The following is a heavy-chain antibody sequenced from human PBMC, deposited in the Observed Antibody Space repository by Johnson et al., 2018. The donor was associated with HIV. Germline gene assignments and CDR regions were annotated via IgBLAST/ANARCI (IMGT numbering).Heavy chain of an antibody. CDR2: IYSGGST. D-gene: IGHD3-10*01. CDR1: GFTFSSNY. Sequence: VQLVESGGGLVQPGGSLRLSCAASGFTFSSNYMSWVRQAPGKGLEWVSVIYSGGSTFYADSVKGRFTISRDNSKNTLYLQMNSLRTEDTAVYYCARGLLWFGELLEAFDIWGQGTMVTASS. V-gene: IGHV3-66*01. CDR3: ARGLLWFGELLEAFDI. J-gene: IGHJ3*02.